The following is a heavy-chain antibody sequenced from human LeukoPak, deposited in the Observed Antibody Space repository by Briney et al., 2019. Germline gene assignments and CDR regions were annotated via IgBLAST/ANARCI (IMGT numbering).Heavy chain of an antibody. CDR2: IYTSGST. J-gene: IGHJ6*03. Sequence: SETLSLTCTVSGGSISSNSYYWGRIRQPPGKGLEWIGRIYTSGSTNYNPSLKSRVTISVDTSKNQFSLKLSSVTAADTAVYYCARDQGGYGGNSKYNYYYYYMDVWGKGTTVTVSS. CDR1: GGSISSNSYY. D-gene: IGHD4-23*01. CDR3: ARDQGGYGGNSKYNYYYYYMDV. V-gene: IGHV4-39*07.